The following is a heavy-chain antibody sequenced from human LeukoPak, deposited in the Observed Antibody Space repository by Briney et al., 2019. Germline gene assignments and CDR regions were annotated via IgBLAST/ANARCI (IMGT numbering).Heavy chain of an antibody. CDR2: ISSNGGST. D-gene: IGHD2-2*01. CDR1: GFTFSSYA. J-gene: IGHJ4*02. V-gene: IGHV3-64*01. CDR3: AREYCSSTSCYDY. Sequence: PGGSLRLSCAASGFTFSSYAMHWVRQAPGKGLEYVSSISSNGGSTYYANSVKGRFTISRDNSKNTLYLQMGSLRAEDTAVYYCAREYCSSTSCYDYWGQGTLVTVSS.